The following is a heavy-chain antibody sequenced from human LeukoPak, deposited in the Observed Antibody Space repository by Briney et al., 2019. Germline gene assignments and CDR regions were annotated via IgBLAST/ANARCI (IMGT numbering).Heavy chain of an antibody. Sequence: GGSLRLSCAVSGFTFSSFEMNWVRQAPGKGLEWVSYISSSGSSIYYADSVKGRFTISRDYAKNSLYLQMNSLGAGDTAVYYCARACGASCYAVNIFNYGMDVWGQGTTVTVSS. CDR1: GFTFSSFE. D-gene: IGHD2-15*01. V-gene: IGHV3-48*03. CDR3: ARACGASCYAVNIFNYGMDV. CDR2: ISSSGSSI. J-gene: IGHJ6*02.